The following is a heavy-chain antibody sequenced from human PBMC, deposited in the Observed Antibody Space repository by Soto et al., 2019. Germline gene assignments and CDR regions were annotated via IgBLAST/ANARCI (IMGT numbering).Heavy chain of an antibody. Sequence: GGSLRLSCAASGIPFNTYAMTWVRQAPGKGLEWVGRIKTKPDDGTIDYAAPVRGRFTISRDDSKNTLYLQMTSLTPDDTGVYYCTTSNLGVDFWGPGTLVTVSS. CDR3: TTSNLGVDF. D-gene: IGHD1-1*01. V-gene: IGHV3-15*01. CDR1: GIPFNTYA. CDR2: IKTKPDDGTI. J-gene: IGHJ4*02.